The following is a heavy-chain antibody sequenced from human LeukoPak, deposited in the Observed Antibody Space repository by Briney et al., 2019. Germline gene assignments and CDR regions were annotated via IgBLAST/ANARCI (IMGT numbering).Heavy chain of an antibody. CDR3: ANDMTGFYDY. CDR2: INPDASVT. D-gene: IGHD3-9*01. Sequence: GGSLRLSCAAFGFTFSRFWFHWVRHVPGKGLVWVSRINPDASVTTYADSVKGRFTISRDNTKNTLYLQMNSLTVEDTAVYYCANDMTGFYDYWGQGTLVTVSS. J-gene: IGHJ4*02. CDR1: GFTFSRFW. V-gene: IGHV3-74*01.